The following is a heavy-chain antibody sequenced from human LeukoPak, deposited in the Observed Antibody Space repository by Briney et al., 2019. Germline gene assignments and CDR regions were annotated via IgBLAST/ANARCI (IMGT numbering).Heavy chain of an antibody. D-gene: IGHD2-2*01. CDR1: GFTFSTYT. Sequence: PGGSLRLSCAASGFTFSTYTMNWVRQAPWKGLEWVSSISSSSNNIYYADSVKGRFTISRDNAMNSVYLQMNSLRVEDTAVYYCARGYQRPDYWGQGTLITVSS. V-gene: IGHV3-21*01. CDR2: ISSSSNNI. J-gene: IGHJ4*02. CDR3: ARGYQRPDY.